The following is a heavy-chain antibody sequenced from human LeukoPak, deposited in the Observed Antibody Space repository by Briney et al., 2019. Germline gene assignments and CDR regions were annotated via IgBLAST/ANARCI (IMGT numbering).Heavy chain of an antibody. CDR3: ARDLADGWFGELFCDY. CDR2: ISSSSSYI. V-gene: IGHV3-21*01. Sequence: GGSLRLSCAASGFTFSSYWMSWVRQAPGKGLEWVSSISSSSSYIYYADSVKGRFTISRDNAKNSLYLQMNSLRAEDTAVYYCARDLADGWFGELFCDYWGQGTLVTVSS. D-gene: IGHD3-10*01. CDR1: GFTFSSYW. J-gene: IGHJ4*02.